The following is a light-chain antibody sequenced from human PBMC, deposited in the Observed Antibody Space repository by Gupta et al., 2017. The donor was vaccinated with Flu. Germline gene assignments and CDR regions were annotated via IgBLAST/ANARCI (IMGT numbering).Light chain of an antibody. CDR2: LGS. J-gene: IGKJ1*01. V-gene: IGKV2-28*01. Sequence: DFVMTQSPLSLFVTTGKPAPLSCWSSQSSLLSNGYNSLEWCLQKKAHYPQLLIYLGSNRASGVPDRFCGSGAGTDVSPRISRVEAEDVGVEYCMQAQQIPRTFGQGTKVEIK. CDR1: QSSLLSNGYNS. CDR3: MQAQQIPRT.